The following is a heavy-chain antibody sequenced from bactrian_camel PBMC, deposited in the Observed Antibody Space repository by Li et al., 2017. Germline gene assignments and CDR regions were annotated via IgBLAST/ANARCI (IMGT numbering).Heavy chain of an antibody. D-gene: IGHD4*01. CDR1: EFPYSQYY. CDR2: LYRDEGNT. CDR3: TMSPGYYSDYAGFAY. J-gene: IGHJ6*01. V-gene: IGHV3S5*01. Sequence: HVQLVESGGDLVQPGGSLKLACVVSEFPYSQYYMSWVRQAPVPGKGLEWVTSLYRDEGNTYCADSVYGRFTVSRDNAKNTVYLQMNSPKSEDTALYYCTMSPGYYSDYAGFAYWGQGTQVTVS.